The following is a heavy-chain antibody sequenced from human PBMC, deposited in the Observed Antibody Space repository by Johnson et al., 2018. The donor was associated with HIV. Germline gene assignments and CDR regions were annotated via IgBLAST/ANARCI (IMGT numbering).Heavy chain of an antibody. CDR1: GFTFSTYA. D-gene: IGHD3-10*01. V-gene: IGHV3-23*04. CDR2: ISGSEK. Sequence: VQLVESGGGLVQPGGSLRLSCAASGFTFSTYAMSWVRQAPGKGLEWVSAISGSEKYFADSVKGRFAISRDSSKNTLYLQMNSLRAEDTAVYYCANGWFSGAFDIWGQGTMVTVSS. J-gene: IGHJ3*02. CDR3: ANGWFSGAFDI.